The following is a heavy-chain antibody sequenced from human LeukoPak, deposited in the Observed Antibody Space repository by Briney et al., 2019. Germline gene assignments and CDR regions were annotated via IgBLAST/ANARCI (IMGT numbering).Heavy chain of an antibody. J-gene: IGHJ6*04. CDR2: IYHSGST. V-gene: IGHV4-38-2*02. Sequence: SETLSLTCAVSGYSISSGYYWGWIRQPPGKGLEWIGSIYHSGSTYYNPSLKSRVTISVDTSKNQFSLKLSSVTAADTAVYYCARDPGGDNYYSYYGLDVWGKGTTVTVSS. CDR1: GYSISSGYY. CDR3: ARDPGGDNYYSYYGLDV. D-gene: IGHD4-17*01.